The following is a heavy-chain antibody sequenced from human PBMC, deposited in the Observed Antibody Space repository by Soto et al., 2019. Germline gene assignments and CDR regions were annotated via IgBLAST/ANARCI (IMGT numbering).Heavy chain of an antibody. D-gene: IGHD2-15*01. Sequence: QLQVVQSGAEVKQPGASVKVSCEASGDSFTKFVFTWVRQAPGQGLEWMGRISANNGKAHFPQQFQGRVTMTTDTATTTAHMELRSLTFGDTGVYYCAILRTYGATWYYFDNWGQGTQVTVSP. CDR2: ISANNGKA. V-gene: IGHV1-18*01. J-gene: IGHJ4*02. CDR3: AILRTYGATWYYFDN. CDR1: GDSFTKFV.